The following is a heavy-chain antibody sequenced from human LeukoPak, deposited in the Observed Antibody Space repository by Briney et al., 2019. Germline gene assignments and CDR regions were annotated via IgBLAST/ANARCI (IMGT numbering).Heavy chain of an antibody. V-gene: IGHV4-59*01. CDR2: IYYSGGS. CDR3: ARDQHYYDNSGYGFDL. D-gene: IGHD3-22*01. J-gene: IGHJ3*01. CDR1: GGSISSYY. Sequence: SETLSLTCTASGGSISSYYWSWIRQPPGKGLEWIGYIYYSGGSKYNPSLKGRVTISIDTSKNQFSLELSSVTAADTAMYYCARDQHYYDNSGYGFDLWGQGTMVTVSS.